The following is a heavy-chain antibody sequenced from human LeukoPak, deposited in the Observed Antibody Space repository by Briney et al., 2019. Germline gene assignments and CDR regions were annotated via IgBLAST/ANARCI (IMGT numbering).Heavy chain of an antibody. CDR1: GFTFRSYS. Sequence: GGSLRLSCAASGFTFRSYSMIWVRNAPGGGLGWVSSISTSSSYIYYADSVKGRFTISRDNAKNSLYLQMNSLRAEDTAVYYCARKGVMGDYYFYMDVWGKGTTVTVSS. D-gene: IGHD1-26*01. CDR2: ISTSSSYI. CDR3: ARKGVMGDYYFYMDV. J-gene: IGHJ6*03. V-gene: IGHV3-21*01.